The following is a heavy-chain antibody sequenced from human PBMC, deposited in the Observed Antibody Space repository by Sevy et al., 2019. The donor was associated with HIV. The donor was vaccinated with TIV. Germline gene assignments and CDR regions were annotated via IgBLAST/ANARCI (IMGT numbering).Heavy chain of an antibody. CDR1: GGSISSYY. V-gene: IGHV4-4*07. CDR2: IYTSGST. Sequence: SETLSLTCTVSGGSISSYYWSWIRQPAGKGLEWIGRIYTSGSTNYNPSLKSRVTMSVDTSENQFSLKLSSVTAADTAVYYCARDWGERITIFGVVKDYYYYGMDVWGQGTTVTVSS. CDR3: ARDWGERITIFGVVKDYYYYGMDV. J-gene: IGHJ6*02. D-gene: IGHD3-3*01.